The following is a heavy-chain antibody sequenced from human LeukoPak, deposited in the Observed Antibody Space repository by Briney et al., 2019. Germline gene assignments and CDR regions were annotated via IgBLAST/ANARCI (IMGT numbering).Heavy chain of an antibody. CDR2: INLNSGGT. Sequence: ASVKVSCKPSGYAFTGYYMHWMRQAPGQGLEWMGWINLNSGGTNYAQKFQGRVTMTRDTSISTAYMELSRLRSDDTAVYYCARDRTHGSYYDYWGQGTLVTVSS. CDR1: GYAFTGYY. D-gene: IGHD1-26*01. CDR3: ARDRTHGSYYDY. V-gene: IGHV1-2*02. J-gene: IGHJ4*02.